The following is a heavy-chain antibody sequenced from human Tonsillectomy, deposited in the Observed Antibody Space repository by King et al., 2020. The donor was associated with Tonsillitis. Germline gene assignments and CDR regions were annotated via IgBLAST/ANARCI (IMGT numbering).Heavy chain of an antibody. CDR1: GFTFSSYA. Sequence: VQLVESGGGVVQPGRSLRLSCAASGFTFSSYAMHWVRQAPGKGLEWVAVISYDGSNKYYADSVKGRFTIPRDNSKNTLYLQMNSMRAEDTAVYYCAKDALRDFDWQTSLDYWGQGTLVTVSS. CDR3: AKDALRDFDWQTSLDY. D-gene: IGHD3-9*01. V-gene: IGHV3-30*18. J-gene: IGHJ4*02. CDR2: ISYDGSNK.